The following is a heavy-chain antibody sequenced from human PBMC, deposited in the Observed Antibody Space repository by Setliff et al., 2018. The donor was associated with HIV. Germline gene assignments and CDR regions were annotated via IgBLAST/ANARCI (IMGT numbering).Heavy chain of an antibody. CDR1: NGSISSHY. Sequence: SETLSLTCTVSNGSISSHYWSWIRQPPGKGLEWIGNMYYSGSTNYNPSLKSRVTISVDTSKNQFSLKLNSVTAADTAVYYCARGFCSGGTCFDYWGQGTLVTVSS. D-gene: IGHD2-15*01. V-gene: IGHV4-59*11. CDR3: ARGFCSGGTCFDY. CDR2: MYYSGST. J-gene: IGHJ4*02.